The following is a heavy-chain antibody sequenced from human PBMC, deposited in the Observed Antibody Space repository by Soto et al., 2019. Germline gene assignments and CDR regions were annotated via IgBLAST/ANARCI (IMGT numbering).Heavy chain of an antibody. CDR2: VSAYTGHT. Sequence: VQLGRSEAEVKKPGASVKVSCKASGYAFGGYAISWVRQAPGQGLEWMGWVSAYTGHTDYAQKLQGRVSMNTDTTTSTAYMELGNLTPDDTDVYDFARPSRSYVDYAWALHYWGQGTLVTVSS. J-gene: IGHJ4*02. CDR1: GYAFGGYA. CDR3: ARPSRSYVDYAWALHY. D-gene: IGHD4-17*01. V-gene: IGHV1-18*04.